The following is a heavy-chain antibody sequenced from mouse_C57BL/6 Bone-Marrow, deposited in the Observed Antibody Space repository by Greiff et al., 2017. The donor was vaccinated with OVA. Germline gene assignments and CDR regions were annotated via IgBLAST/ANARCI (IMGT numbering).Heavy chain of an antibody. D-gene: IGHD2-1*01. J-gene: IGHJ2*01. CDR1: GFTFSDYY. V-gene: IGHV5-12*01. CDR2: ISNGGGST. CDR3: ARQRGNYWYYFDY. Sequence: EVQLVESGGGLVQPGGSLKLSCAASGFTFSDYYMYWVRQTPEKRLEWVAYISNGGGSTYYPDTVKGRFTISRDNAKNTLYLQMSRLKSEDTAMYYCARQRGNYWYYFDYWGQGTTLTVSS.